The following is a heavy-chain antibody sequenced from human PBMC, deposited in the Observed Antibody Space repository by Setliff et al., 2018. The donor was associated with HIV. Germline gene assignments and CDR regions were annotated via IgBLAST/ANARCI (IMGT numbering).Heavy chain of an antibody. D-gene: IGHD2-8*01. J-gene: IGHJ4*02. CDR2: IYYSGST. CDR3: AREKNGYFDS. Sequence: SETLSLTCTVSGDSVSSRSYYWSWIRQPPGKGLEWIGYIYYSGSTKHNPSLKSRVTISLDTSKNQFSLKLTSVTAADTAVYYCAREKNGYFDSWGQGTQVTVSS. V-gene: IGHV4-61*01. CDR1: GDSVSSRSYY.